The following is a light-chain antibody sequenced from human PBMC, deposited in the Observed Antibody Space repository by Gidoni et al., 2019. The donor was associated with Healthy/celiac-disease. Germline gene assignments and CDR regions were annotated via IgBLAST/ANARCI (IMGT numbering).Light chain of an antibody. CDR1: QSVSSSY. V-gene: IGKV3-20*01. CDR2: GAS. J-gene: IGKJ4*01. Sequence: VLTQSPGTLSLSPGERATLSCRASQSVSSSYLAWYQQKPGQAPRLLIYGASSRATGIPDRFSSSGSGTDFTLTISRLEPEDFAVYYCQQYGSSSLTFGGGTKVEIK. CDR3: QQYGSSSLT.